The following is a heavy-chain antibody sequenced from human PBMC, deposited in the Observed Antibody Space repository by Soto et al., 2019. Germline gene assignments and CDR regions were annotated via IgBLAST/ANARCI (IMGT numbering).Heavy chain of an antibody. D-gene: IGHD3-22*01. CDR1: GGSGGSFSGYY. CDR3: SGHNDDSSSDYHYYYGMDV. J-gene: IGHJ6*02. Sequence: QVQLQQWGAGLLKPSETLSLTCAVYGGSGGSFSGYYWSWIRQPPGKGLEWIGEINHSGSTNYNPSPQSRVIIPVVTSTNHYSLKLRSLLAADTAVYYCSGHNDDSSSDYHYYYGMDVWGQGTTVTVSS. CDR2: INHSGST. V-gene: IGHV4-34*01.